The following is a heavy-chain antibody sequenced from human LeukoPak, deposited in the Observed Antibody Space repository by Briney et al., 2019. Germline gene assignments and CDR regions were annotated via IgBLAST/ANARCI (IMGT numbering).Heavy chain of an antibody. CDR1: GGSISSSSYY. CDR3: ARFVVVTAMTPSLIDY. J-gene: IGHJ4*02. CDR2: IYYSGST. Sequence: KASETLSLTCTVSGGSISSSSYYWGWIRQPPGKGLEWIGSIYYSGSTYYNPSLKSRVTISVDTSKNQFSLKLSSVTAADTAVYYCARFVVVTAMTPSLIDYWGQGTLVTVSS. V-gene: IGHV4-39*01. D-gene: IGHD2-21*02.